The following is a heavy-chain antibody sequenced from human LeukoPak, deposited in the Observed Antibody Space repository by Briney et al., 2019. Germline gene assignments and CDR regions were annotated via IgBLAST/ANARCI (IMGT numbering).Heavy chain of an antibody. D-gene: IGHD6-13*01. CDR1: GGSISSFY. J-gene: IGHJ4*02. Sequence: SETLSLTCTVSGGSISSFYWSWIRQPPRKGLEWIGYIYYSGSTNYNPTLKSRVTISIDTSKNQFSLKLNSVTAADTAVYYCAREPDSSSWYVDYWGQGTLVTVSS. CDR2: IYYSGST. CDR3: AREPDSSSWYVDY. V-gene: IGHV4-59*01.